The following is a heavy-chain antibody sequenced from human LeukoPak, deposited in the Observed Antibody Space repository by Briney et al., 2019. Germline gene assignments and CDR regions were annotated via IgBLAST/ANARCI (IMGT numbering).Heavy chain of an antibody. CDR1: GGSFSGYY. V-gene: IGHV4-34*03. D-gene: IGHD3-3*01. CDR3: LGTRITIFDDY. Sequence: SETLSLTCAVYGGSFSGYYWSWIRQPPGKGLEWIGEINHSGSTNYNPSLKSRVTISVDTSKNLFSLKLSSVTAADTAVYYCLGTRITIFDDYWGQGTLVTVSS. CDR2: INHSGST. J-gene: IGHJ4*02.